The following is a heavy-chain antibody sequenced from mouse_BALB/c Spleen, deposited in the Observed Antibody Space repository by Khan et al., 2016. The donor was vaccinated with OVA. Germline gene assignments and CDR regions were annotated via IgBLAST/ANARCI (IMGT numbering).Heavy chain of an antibody. CDR3: VRSGGNFHWYFDV. Sequence: DVMLVESGGGLVQPGGSRKLSCAASGFTFSSFGMHWVRQVPKKGLEWVAYISSGSSTIYYVDTVKGRFTISRDNPKNTLVLQMTSLRSEDTAMYDCVRSGGNFHWYFDVWGAGTSVTVSS. D-gene: IGHD2-1*01. V-gene: IGHV5-17*02. CDR2: ISSGSSTI. CDR1: GFTFSSFG. J-gene: IGHJ1*01.